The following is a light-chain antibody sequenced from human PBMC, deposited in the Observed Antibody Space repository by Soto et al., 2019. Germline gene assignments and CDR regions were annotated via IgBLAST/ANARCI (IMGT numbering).Light chain of an antibody. Sequence: DIQMTQSPSSLSASVGDRFTITCRASQNIGSYLYWYQQKPGKAPKPLISAASSFQSGVPSRVSGSGSGTDFTLTISSLQLEDFATYYCQQSYRTPPTFGQGTKLEIK. CDR2: AAS. CDR3: QQSYRTPPT. J-gene: IGKJ2*01. V-gene: IGKV1-39*01. CDR1: QNIGSY.